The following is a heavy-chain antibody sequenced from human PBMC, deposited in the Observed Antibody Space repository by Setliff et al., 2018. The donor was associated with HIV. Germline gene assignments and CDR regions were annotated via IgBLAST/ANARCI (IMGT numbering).Heavy chain of an antibody. D-gene: IGHD3-16*01. J-gene: IGHJ4*02. V-gene: IGHV1-3*04. CDR3: ARAWGPDHTTHSDY. CDR1: GYTFTSYS. Sequence: ASVKVSCKASGYTFTSYSLHWVRQAPGQGLEWMGWINTGSGDTKYSQKCQGRVIITRDTSASTAYMELTSLRSEDTAVYYCARAWGPDHTTHSDYWGQGTLVTVSS. CDR2: INTGSGDT.